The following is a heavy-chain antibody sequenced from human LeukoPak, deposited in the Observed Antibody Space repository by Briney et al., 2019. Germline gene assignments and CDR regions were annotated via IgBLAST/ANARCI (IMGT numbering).Heavy chain of an antibody. CDR2: ISGSGGST. J-gene: IGHJ5*02. V-gene: IGHV3-23*01. CDR3: AKDLTMLVVVDNWFDP. CDR1: GFTFSSYT. Sequence: QPGGSLRLSSAASGFTFSSYTMSWVRQAPGKGLERVSAISGSGGSTYYADSVKGRFTISRDNSKNTLYLQMNSLRAEDTAVYYCAKDLTMLVVVDNWFDPWGQGTLVTVSS. D-gene: IGHD3-22*01.